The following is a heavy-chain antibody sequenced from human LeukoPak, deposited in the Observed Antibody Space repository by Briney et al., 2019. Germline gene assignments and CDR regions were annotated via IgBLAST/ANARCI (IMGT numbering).Heavy chain of an antibody. CDR1: GFTFSDYY. J-gene: IGHJ3*02. CDR3: ARALWIAAYFDI. V-gene: IGHV3-11*01. CDR2: ISSSGSTI. Sequence: GGSLRLSCAASGFTFSDYYMSWIRQAPGKGLEWVSYISSSGSTIYYADSVKGRFTISRDNAKNSLCLQMNSLRAEDTAVYYCARALWIAAYFDIWGQGTMVAVSS. D-gene: IGHD2-15*01.